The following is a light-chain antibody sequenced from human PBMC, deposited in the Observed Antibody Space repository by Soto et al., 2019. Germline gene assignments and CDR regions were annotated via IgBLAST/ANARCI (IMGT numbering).Light chain of an antibody. Sequence: DIQLTQSPSSLSASVGDTVTITCRASQTVSRYLNWYQQKSGTAHKLLIYAAYTLHTGVQSRFSGRGSGTDFTLTIKNLQREDFADYFCKQTYSNLWTFGQGTKVDIK. CDR3: KQTYSNLWT. CDR1: QTVSRY. V-gene: IGKV1-39*01. CDR2: AAY. J-gene: IGKJ1*01.